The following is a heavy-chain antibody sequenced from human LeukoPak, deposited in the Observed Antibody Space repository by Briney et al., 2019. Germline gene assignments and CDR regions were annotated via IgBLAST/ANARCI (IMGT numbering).Heavy chain of an antibody. CDR2: INYSGNT. J-gene: IGHJ5*02. CDR3: ASTNCSSASCYGANWFDP. D-gene: IGHD2-2*01. CDR1: GGSLSSGDYY. Sequence: PSETLSLTCTVSGGSLSSGDYYWSWLRQPPGKGLEWIGYINYSGNTFHYNPSLKNRVTISVDTSKNRFSLRLSSVTAADTAVYYCASTNCSSASCYGANWFDPWGQGTLVTVSS. V-gene: IGHV4-30-4*08.